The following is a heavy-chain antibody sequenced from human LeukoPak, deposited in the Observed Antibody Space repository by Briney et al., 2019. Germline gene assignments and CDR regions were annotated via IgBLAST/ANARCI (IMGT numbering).Heavy chain of an antibody. CDR3: ARHWAEHAATDDAFDI. Sequence: APMKVSCKTSGYTFTTYFIHWVRQAPGQGLEWMGGINPYSGDTKYAQKFQGRVTMTRDTSISTAYMELSRLMSDDTAVYYCARHWAEHAATDDAFDIWGQGTMVVVSS. J-gene: IGHJ3*02. D-gene: IGHD2-2*01. CDR1: GYTFTTYF. V-gene: IGHV1-2*02. CDR2: INPYSGDT.